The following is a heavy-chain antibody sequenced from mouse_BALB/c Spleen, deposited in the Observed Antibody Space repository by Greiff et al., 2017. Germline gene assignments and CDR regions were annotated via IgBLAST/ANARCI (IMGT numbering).Heavy chain of an antibody. CDR3: AREGGTTPFAY. J-gene: IGHJ3*01. CDR2: ISSGGSYT. CDR1: GFTFSSYD. D-gene: IGHD4-1*01. V-gene: IGHV5-6*01. Sequence: EVKLMESGGDLVKPGGSLKLSCAASGFTFSSYDMSWVRQTPDKRLEWVATISSGGSYTYYPDSVKGRFTISRDNAKNTLYLQMSSLKSEDTAMYYCAREGGTTPFAYWGQGTLVTVSA.